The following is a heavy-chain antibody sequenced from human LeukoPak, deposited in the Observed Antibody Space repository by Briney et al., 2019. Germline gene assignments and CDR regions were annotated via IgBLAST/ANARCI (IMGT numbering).Heavy chain of an antibody. V-gene: IGHV1-2*02. Sequence: GASVKVSCKASGYTFTGYYMHWVRQAPGQGLEWMGWINPNSGGTNYAQKFQGRVTMTRDTSISTAYMELSRLRSDDTAVYYCARAENLDEAAGMRVDYWGQGTLVTVFS. CDR2: INPNSGGT. CDR3: ARAENLDEAAGMRVDY. J-gene: IGHJ4*02. CDR1: GYTFTGYY. D-gene: IGHD6-13*01.